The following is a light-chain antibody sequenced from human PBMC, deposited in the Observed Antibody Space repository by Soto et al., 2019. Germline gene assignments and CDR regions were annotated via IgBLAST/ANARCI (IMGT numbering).Light chain of an antibody. CDR1: QGISSW. CDR3: HQPTSFPLT. J-gene: IGKJ4*01. CDR2: AAS. Sequence: DIQMTQSPSFVSASVGDRVTITCRASQGISSWLAWYQHKPGRAPKLLIHAASSLESGVPSRFSGSGSGQDFTLPIGSLQPEDFETYYFHQPTSFPLTFGGGTKVEIK. V-gene: IGKV1-12*01.